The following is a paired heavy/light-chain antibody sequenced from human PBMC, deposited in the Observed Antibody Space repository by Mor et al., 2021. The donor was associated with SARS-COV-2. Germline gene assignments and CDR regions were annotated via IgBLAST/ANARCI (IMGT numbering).Light chain of an antibody. Sequence: DIQMTQSPSSVSASVGDRVTITCRASQPITTWLAWYQLKPGKAPKLLIYAASTLQSGVPSRFSGSGSGTNFSLTISSLQPEDFVTYLCQQTDNFPLTFGGGTKVELK. J-gene: IGKJ4*01. CDR3: QQTDNFPLT. CDR2: AAS. V-gene: IGKV1-12*01. CDR1: QPITTW.
Heavy chain of an antibody. CDR2: INHTGGT. Sequence: QVQLQQWGAGLLKPSETLSLTCAVYGGSFSGNYWTWIRQPPGKGLEWLGEINHTGGTNNNPSLKSRVTLSIDTSKNQFSLRLRSVTAADTAVYYCARHPILGHCTSTSCPGYYYYGLDVWGQGTTVTVSS. V-gene: IGHV4-34*01. CDR1: GGSFSGNY. D-gene: IGHD2-2*03. J-gene: IGHJ6*02. CDR3: ARHPILGHCTSTSCPGYYYYGLDV.